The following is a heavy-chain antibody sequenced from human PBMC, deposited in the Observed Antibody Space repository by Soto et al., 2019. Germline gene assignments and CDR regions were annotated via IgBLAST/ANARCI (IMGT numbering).Heavy chain of an antibody. V-gene: IGHV3-74*01. D-gene: IGHD5-18*01. CDR1: GFTFSKYC. J-gene: IGHJ4*02. CDR2: IYTDGGGT. Sequence: WGYLRLSFAASGFTFSKYCMHWVRQAPGKGLLWVSCIYTDGGGTTYADSVKGRFTISRDNAKSTLYLQMNSLRAEDTAVYYCATLNSFGSDYWGRGTLVTVSS. CDR3: ATLNSFGSDY.